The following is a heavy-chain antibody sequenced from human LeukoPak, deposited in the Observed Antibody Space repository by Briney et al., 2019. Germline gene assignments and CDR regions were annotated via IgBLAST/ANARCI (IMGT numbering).Heavy chain of an antibody. CDR1: GHSFNPYS. CDR2: FSSNCGSI. Sequence: GGSLRLLCTASGHSFNPYSMRGVRRATGRGLEWVSSFSSNCGSIYRADSVRGRFTISRDNAKTSLYLQMNSLRAEDTAVYYCARGGSSGWYFGFYWGQGTLVTVSS. CDR3: ARGGSSGWYFGFY. D-gene: IGHD6-19*01. V-gene: IGHV3-21*01. J-gene: IGHJ4*02.